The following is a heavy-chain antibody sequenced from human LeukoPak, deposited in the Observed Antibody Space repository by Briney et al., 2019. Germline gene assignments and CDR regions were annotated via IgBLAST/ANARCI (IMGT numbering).Heavy chain of an antibody. V-gene: IGHV4-30-2*01. J-gene: IGHJ6*02. D-gene: IGHD2-15*01. CDR1: GGSISSGGYS. Sequence: TSETLSLTCAVSGGSISSGGYSWSWIRQPPGKGLEWIGYIYHSGSTYYNPSLKSRVTISVDRSKNQFSLKLSSVTAADTAVYYCARAVFPLGYCSGGSCYPSSHTSYYYYYGMDVWGQGTTVTVSS. CDR3: ARAVFPLGYCSGGSCYPSSHTSYYYYYGMDV. CDR2: IYHSGST.